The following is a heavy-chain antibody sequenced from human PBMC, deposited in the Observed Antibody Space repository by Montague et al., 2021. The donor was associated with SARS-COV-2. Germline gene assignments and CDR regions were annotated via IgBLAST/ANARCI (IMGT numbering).Heavy chain of an antibody. CDR3: ARGSYGSGSYNAFDV. CDR2: SYYSGTT. D-gene: IGHD3-10*01. CDR1: GDSFNSPKYY. J-gene: IGHJ3*01. Sequence: SETLSLTCTVSGDSFNSPKYYCAWIRQPPGKGLEWIGSSYYSGTTYDNPSLRSQVTMSVDTSKTQFSLKMNSVTAADTAVYYCARGSYGSGSYNAFDVWSQGTVVAVSS. V-gene: IGHV4-39*01.